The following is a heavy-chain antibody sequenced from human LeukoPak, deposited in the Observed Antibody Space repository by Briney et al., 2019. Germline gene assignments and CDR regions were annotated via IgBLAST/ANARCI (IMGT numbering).Heavy chain of an antibody. J-gene: IGHJ4*02. CDR2: ISGSGGST. Sequence: GGSLRLSCAASGFTFSSYAMSWVRQAPGKGLEWVSAISGSGGSTYYADSVRGRFTISRDNSKNTLYLQMNSLRAEDTAVYYCAKDYRNSYGHDFHYWGQGTLVTVSS. D-gene: IGHD5-18*01. CDR3: AKDYRNSYGHDFHY. CDR1: GFTFSSYA. V-gene: IGHV3-23*01.